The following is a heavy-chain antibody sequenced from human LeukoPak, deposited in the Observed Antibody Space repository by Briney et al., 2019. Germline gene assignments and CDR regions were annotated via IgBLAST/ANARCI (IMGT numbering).Heavy chain of an antibody. J-gene: IGHJ5*02. CDR2: IYYSGST. CDR1: GGSISSYY. Sequence: PSETLSLTCTVSGGSISSYYWSWIRQPPGKGLEWIGYIYYSGSTNYNPSLKSRVTISVDTSKNQFSLKLSSVTAADTAVYYCARVVMVRGVIWFDPWGQGTLVTVSS. D-gene: IGHD3-10*01. V-gene: IGHV4-59*12. CDR3: ARVVMVRGVIWFDP.